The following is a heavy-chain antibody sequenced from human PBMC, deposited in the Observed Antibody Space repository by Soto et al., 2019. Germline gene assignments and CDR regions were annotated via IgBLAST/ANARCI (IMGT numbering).Heavy chain of an antibody. Sequence: PGRSLRLSCAPSAFTLSSYAISLFRQAPGNWLSWVSTISGSDGRTYATDSVKGRFTISRDNSRNTAYLQMNSLRVEDTAVYYCAKGVSQYTPLALFDYWGRGTLVTVSS. CDR3: AKGVSQYTPLALFDY. CDR1: AFTLSSYA. J-gene: IGHJ4*02. V-gene: IGHV3-23*01. CDR2: ISGSDGRT. D-gene: IGHD5-18*01.